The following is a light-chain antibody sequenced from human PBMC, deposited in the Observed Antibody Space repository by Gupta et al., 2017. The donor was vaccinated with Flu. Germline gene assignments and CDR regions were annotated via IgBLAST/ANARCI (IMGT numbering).Light chain of an antibody. J-gene: IGLJ1*01. CDR1: SSNIGSNY. CDR2: SNN. CDR3: AAWDDSLSGSYV. V-gene: IGLV1-47*02. Sequence: QSVLTQPPSASGTPGPRVTISCAGSSSNIGSNYVYWYQQLPGTAPNLLIYSNNQRPSGVPDRFSGSKSGTSASLAISGLRSEDEADYYCAAWDDSLSGSYVFGTGTKVTVL.